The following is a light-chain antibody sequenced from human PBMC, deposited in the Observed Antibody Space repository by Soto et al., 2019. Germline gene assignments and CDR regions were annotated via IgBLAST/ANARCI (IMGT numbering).Light chain of an antibody. CDR2: AAS. V-gene: IGKV1-27*01. CDR3: QKYSSVPV. Sequence: DIQMTQSPTSLSASVGDRVTITCRASQDIRNFVAWYQQKPGKAPKLLIYAASTWQPGVPSGFSGSGSGSDFPLPINSPQPEDVAASSCQKYSSVPVFGAGTKVEIK. J-gene: IGKJ3*01. CDR1: QDIRNF.